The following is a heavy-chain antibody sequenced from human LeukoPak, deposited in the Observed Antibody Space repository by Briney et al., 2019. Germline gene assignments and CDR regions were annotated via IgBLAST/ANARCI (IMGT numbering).Heavy chain of an antibody. D-gene: IGHD2-2*02. CDR3: ARSYTALDV. J-gene: IGHJ6*04. V-gene: IGHV5-51*01. CDR2: IYPDDSDT. Sequence: GESLKISCKGSGYSFTNYWIHWVRQMPGKGLEWLGIIYPDDSDTRYSPSFQGQVTISADKSISTAYLQWSSLKASDTAMYYCARSYTALDVWGKGTTVTVSS. CDR1: GYSFTNYW.